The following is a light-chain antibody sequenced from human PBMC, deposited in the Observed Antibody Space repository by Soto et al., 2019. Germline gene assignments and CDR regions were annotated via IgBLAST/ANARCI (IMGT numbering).Light chain of an antibody. CDR3: SSYTTRSTVI. CDR2: EVS. V-gene: IGLV2-14*01. CDR1: SSDVGAYNF. J-gene: IGLJ2*01. Sequence: QSALTQPASVSGSPGQSITISCTGSSSDVGAYNFVSWYQQHPGKAPKLIIYEVSRRPSGVSNRFSASKSGNTASLTISGLQADDEADYYCSSYTTRSTVIIGGGTKLTVL.